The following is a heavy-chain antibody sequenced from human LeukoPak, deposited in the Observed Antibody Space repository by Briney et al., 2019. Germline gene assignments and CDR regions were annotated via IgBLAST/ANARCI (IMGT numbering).Heavy chain of an antibody. CDR3: APTSEAYTSNWSV. CDR2: INPDSGFT. V-gene: IGHV1-2*02. D-gene: IGHD3-16*01. CDR1: GYRFTDDY. Sequence: ASVKVSCKTSGYRFTDDYMHWVRQAPGQGLEWMRWINPDSGFTNYAPKFQGRVIMTRDTSISTAYMEVRRLRYDDTAMYYCAPTSEAYTSNWSVWGQGTLATVSP. J-gene: IGHJ4*02.